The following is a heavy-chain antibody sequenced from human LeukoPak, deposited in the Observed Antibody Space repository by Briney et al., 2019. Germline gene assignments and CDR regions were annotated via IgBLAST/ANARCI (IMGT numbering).Heavy chain of an antibody. CDR2: IYYSGST. CDR3: ARSRGYDNVWGSYYYMDV. CDR1: GGSISSYY. V-gene: IGHV4-59*12. J-gene: IGHJ6*03. Sequence: ASETLSLTCTVSGGSISSYYWSWIRQPPGKGLEWIGYIYYSGSTNYNPSLKSRVTISVDTSKNQFSLKLSSVTAADTAVYYCARSRGYDNVWGSYYYMDVWGKGTTVTISS. D-gene: IGHD3-16*01.